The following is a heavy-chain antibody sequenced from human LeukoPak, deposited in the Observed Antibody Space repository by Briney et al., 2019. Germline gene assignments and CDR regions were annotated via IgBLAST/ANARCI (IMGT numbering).Heavy chain of an antibody. J-gene: IGHJ6*02. D-gene: IGHD5-24*01. CDR3: ARGGDGARGFYYYGMDV. Sequence: PGNSLRLSCTATGFNFPTYGMHWVRQAPGKGLEWVAVLSNDGSTTYYADAVMGRFTISRDSSQNTLYLQMSSLRAEDTAVYFCARGGDGARGFYYYGMDVWGQGTTVTVSS. CDR1: GFNFPTYG. CDR2: LSNDGSTT. V-gene: IGHV3-30*03.